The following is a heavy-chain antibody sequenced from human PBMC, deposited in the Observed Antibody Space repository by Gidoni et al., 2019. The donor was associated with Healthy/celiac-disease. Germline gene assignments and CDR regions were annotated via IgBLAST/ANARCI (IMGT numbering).Heavy chain of an antibody. CDR1: GDTLTSYG. CDR3: ARIQWDYYDSSGYYYYYGMDV. V-gene: IGHV1-18*04. J-gene: IGHJ6*02. D-gene: IGHD3-22*01. CDR2: ISAYNGIT. Sequence: QVQLVQSGAEVKKPGASGKVSCKASGDTLTSYGISWVRQAPGQGLEWMGWISAYNGITNYAQKLQCRVTMTTATSTSTAYMELMSLRSDDTAVYYCARIQWDYYDSSGYYYYYGMDVWGQGTTVTVSS.